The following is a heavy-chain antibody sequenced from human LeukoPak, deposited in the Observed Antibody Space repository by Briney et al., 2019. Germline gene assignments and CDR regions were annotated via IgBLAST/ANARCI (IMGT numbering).Heavy chain of an antibody. D-gene: IGHD6-19*01. V-gene: IGHV3-33*08. CDR3: ARDSGGGGWRYFDY. Sequence: RVLRLSCAASGFTVSSNYMSWARQAPRKGRDWVADIYYDGSTKYYGDSVKGRFTISRDNSENTLYLQMNSLSAEDTAVYYCARDSGGGGWRYFDYWGQGTLVTVSS. J-gene: IGHJ4*02. CDR1: GFTVSSNY. CDR2: IYYDGSTK.